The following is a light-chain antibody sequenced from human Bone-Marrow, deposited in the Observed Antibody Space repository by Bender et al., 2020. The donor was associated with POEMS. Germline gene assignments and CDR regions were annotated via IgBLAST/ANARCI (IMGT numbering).Light chain of an antibody. CDR2: EVS. CDR3: CSYAGRPPSFV. CDR1: RSDLGSYDL. Sequence: QSGLTQPPSVSGSPGQSVTISCSGTRSDLGSYDLVSWYQQHPGKAPKLMVYEVSNRPSGVSNRFSGSKSDNTASLTISGLQAEDEADYYCCSYAGRPPSFVFGTGTKVTVL. J-gene: IGLJ1*01. V-gene: IGLV2-23*02.